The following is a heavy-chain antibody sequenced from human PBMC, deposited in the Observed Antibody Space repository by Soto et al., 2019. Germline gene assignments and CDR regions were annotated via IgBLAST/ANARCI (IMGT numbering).Heavy chain of an antibody. CDR3: ARERESPRYCISTSCPKKTDYYYYGMDV. J-gene: IGHJ6*02. Sequence: ASVKVSCKDSGYTFTGYYMHWVRQAPGQGLEWMGWINPNSGGTNYAQKFQGWVTMTRDTSISTAYMELSRLRSDDTAVYYCARERESPRYCISTSCPKKTDYYYYGMDVWGQGTTVTVSS. CDR1: GYTFTGYY. V-gene: IGHV1-2*04. CDR2: INPNSGGT. D-gene: IGHD2-2*01.